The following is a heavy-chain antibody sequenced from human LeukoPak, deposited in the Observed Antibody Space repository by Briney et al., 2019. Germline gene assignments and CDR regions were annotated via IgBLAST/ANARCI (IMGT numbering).Heavy chain of an antibody. J-gene: IGHJ4*02. CDR1: GGSISSSSYY. V-gene: IGHV4-39*01. CDR2: IYYGGST. CDR3: ARHQSVAGPFDY. Sequence: SETLSLTCTVSGGSISSSSYYWGWIRQPPGKGLEWIGSIYYGGSTYYNPSLKSRVTISVDTSKNQFSLKLSSVTAADTAVYYCARHQSVAGPFDYWGQGTLVTVSS. D-gene: IGHD6-19*01.